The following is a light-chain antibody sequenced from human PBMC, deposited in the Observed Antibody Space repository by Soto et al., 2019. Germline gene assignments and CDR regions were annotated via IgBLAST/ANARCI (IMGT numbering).Light chain of an antibody. Sequence: QSALTQPASVSGSPGQSITISCTGTSSDVGAYEYVSWYQQYPGKAPKLMIYDVRNRPSGISSRFSGSKSGNTASLTISGLQTEDEADYYCSSYTSSHVVFGGGTKVTVL. CDR1: SSDVGAYEY. J-gene: IGLJ2*01. V-gene: IGLV2-14*01. CDR3: SSYTSSHVV. CDR2: DVR.